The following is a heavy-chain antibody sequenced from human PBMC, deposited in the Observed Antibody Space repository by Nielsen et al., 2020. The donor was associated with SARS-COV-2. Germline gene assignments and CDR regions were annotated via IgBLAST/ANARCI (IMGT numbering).Heavy chain of an antibody. V-gene: IGHV3-48*03. J-gene: IGHJ4*02. D-gene: IGHD1-26*01. CDR3: CLVGAV. CDR1: GFTFSSYE. CDR2: ISSIGSTL. Sequence: GGPLRLSCAASGFTFSSYEMNWVRQAPGKGLDWVSYISSIGSTLYYADPVKGRFTISRDNAKNSLYLQINSLRAEDTAVYYCCLVGAVWGQGTLVTVSS.